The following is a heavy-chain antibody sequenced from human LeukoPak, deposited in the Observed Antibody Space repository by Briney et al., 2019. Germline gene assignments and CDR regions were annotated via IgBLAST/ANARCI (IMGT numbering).Heavy chain of an antibody. CDR3: ARGSYYDSSGYYKYYFDY. Sequence: SVKVSCKASGGTFSSYAISWVRQAPGQGLEWMGGIIPIFGTANYAQKFQGRVTITADECTSTAYMELSSLRSEDTAVYYCARGSYYDSSGYYKYYFDYWGQGTLVTVSS. D-gene: IGHD3-22*01. J-gene: IGHJ4*02. CDR2: IIPIFGTA. V-gene: IGHV1-69*13. CDR1: GGTFSSYA.